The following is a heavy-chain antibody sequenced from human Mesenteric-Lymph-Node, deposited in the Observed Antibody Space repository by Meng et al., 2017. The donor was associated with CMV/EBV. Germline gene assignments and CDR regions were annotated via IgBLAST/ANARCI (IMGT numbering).Heavy chain of an antibody. Sequence: GGSLRLSCAASGFTLDDYAMHWVRQAPGKGLEWVSGISWNSGSIGYADSVKGRFTISRDNAKNSLYLQMNSLRAEDTAVYYCVREDGVVASRGNRFDPWGQGTLVTVSS. CDR3: VREDGVVASRGNRFDP. CDR1: GFTLDDYA. CDR2: ISWNSGSI. J-gene: IGHJ5*02. D-gene: IGHD3-3*01. V-gene: IGHV3-9*01.